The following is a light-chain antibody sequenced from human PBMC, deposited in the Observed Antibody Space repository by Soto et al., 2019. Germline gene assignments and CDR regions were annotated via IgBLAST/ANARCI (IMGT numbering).Light chain of an antibody. CDR1: SSDVAAYNY. V-gene: IGLV2-14*01. Sequence: QSVLTQPASVSGSPGQSITISCTETSSDVAAYNYVSWYQQHPGKAPKLMIYEVSKRPSGVSNRFSGSKSGNAASLTISGLQPEDEAYYYCSSYTGSNTLVVFGGGTKLTVL. CDR2: EVS. CDR3: SSYTGSNTLVV. J-gene: IGLJ2*01.